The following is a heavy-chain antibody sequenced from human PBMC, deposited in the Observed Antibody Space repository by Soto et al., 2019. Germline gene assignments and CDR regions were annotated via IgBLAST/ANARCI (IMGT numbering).Heavy chain of an antibody. CDR2: IYYSGST. CDR3: AKGRSYYYYYGVDV. J-gene: IGHJ6*02. CDR1: GGSIISYY. Sequence: SETLSLTCTSSGGSIISYYWTWIRQPPVKGLEWIGYIYYSGSTNYNPSLKSRVNISVDTSKNQFSLKLSSVTAADTALYYCAKGRSYYYYYGVDVWGQGTTVTVSS. V-gene: IGHV4-59*01.